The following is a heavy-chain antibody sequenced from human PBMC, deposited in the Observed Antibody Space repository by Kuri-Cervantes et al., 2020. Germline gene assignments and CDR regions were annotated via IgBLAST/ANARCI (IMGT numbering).Heavy chain of an antibody. D-gene: IGHD5-12*01. V-gene: IGHV1-24*01. CDR3: ARGAYDPTYYYYMDV. CDR1: GYTLTELS. CDR2: FDPEDGET. Sequence: ASVKVSCKVSGYTLTELSMHWVRQAPGKGLEWMGGFDPEDGETIYAQKFQGRVTMTRNTSISTAYMELSSLRSEDTAVYYCARGAYDPTYYYYMDVWGEGTTVTVSS. J-gene: IGHJ6*03.